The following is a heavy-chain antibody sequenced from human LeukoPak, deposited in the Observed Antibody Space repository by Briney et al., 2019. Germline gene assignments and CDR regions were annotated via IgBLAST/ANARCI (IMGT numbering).Heavy chain of an antibody. J-gene: IGHJ5*02. CDR3: ARGPVVTAIPAAPQDNWFDP. CDR2: IYYSGST. Sequence: SETLSLTCSVSGGSISSGGYYWSWIRQHPGKGLEWIGYIYYSGSTYYNPSLKSRVTISVDTSKNQFSLKLSSVTAADTAVYYCARGPVVTAIPAAPQDNWFDPWGQGTLVTVSS. D-gene: IGHD2-21*02. CDR1: GGSISSGGYY. V-gene: IGHV4-31*03.